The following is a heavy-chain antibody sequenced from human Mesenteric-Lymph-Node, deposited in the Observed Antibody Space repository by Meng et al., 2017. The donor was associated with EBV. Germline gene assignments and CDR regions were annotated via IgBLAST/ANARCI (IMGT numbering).Heavy chain of an antibody. CDR1: GGTFSSSTYY. D-gene: IGHD1-26*01. CDR2: IYYGRSP. V-gene: IGHV4-39*01. Sequence: QLQGPGPGPGPVKPSETLSLTCCGAGGTFSSSTYYWGRIRQAPGRGREYIGNIYYGRSPYYNPSLKTRVTISVDTSKNQFSLELNSVTAADTAVYYCARAGNYSPYLDDWGQGTLVTVSS. CDR3: ARAGNYSPYLDD. J-gene: IGHJ4*02.